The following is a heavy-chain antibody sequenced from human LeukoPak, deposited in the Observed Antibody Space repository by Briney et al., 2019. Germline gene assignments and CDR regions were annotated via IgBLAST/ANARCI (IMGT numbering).Heavy chain of an antibody. V-gene: IGHV3-49*03. Sequence: GRSLRLSCTTSGFTFGDYTMSWFRQAPGQGLEWVGFIRTKAFGGTPEYAASVKGRFTIPRDDSTSIAYLQMNSLKTEDTAVYYCSRGAAAGITGWFDPWGQGTLVTVSS. D-gene: IGHD6-13*01. CDR2: IRTKAFGGTP. CDR3: SRGAAAGITGWFDP. J-gene: IGHJ5*02. CDR1: GFTFGDYT.